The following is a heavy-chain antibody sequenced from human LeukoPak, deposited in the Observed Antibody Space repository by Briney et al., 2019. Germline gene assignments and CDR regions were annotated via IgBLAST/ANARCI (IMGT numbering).Heavy chain of an antibody. D-gene: IGHD3-10*01. CDR3: ARGLDSGTYYGY. CDR2: INPSGGNT. CDR1: GYTFTTYY. Sequence: ASVKFSCKASGYTFTTYYIHWVRQAPGQGLERMGMINPSGGNTAYAQKFQGRVTVTRDTSTSTVYMELSSLRSEDTAVYYCARGLDSGTYYGYWGQGTLVTVSS. V-gene: IGHV1-46*01. J-gene: IGHJ4*02.